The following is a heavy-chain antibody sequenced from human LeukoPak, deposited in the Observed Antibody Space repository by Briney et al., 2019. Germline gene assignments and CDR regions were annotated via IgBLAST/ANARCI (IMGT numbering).Heavy chain of an antibody. J-gene: IGHJ4*02. CDR2: ISGSGGST. V-gene: IGHV3-23*01. Sequence: RGSLRLSCAASGFTFSSYAMSWVRQAPGKGLEWVSAISGSGGSTYYADSVKGRFTISRDNSKNTLYLQMNSLRAEDTAVYYCAKIERATLSFDYWGEGTLVTVSS. CDR1: GFTFSSYA. CDR3: AKIERATLSFDY. D-gene: IGHD1-26*01.